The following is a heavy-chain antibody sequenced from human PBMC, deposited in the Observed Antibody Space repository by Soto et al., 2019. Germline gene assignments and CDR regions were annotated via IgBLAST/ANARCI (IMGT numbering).Heavy chain of an antibody. V-gene: IGHV3-15*01. CDR2: IKTKTDGGTT. CDR3: ATTGYSNDGMFDS. D-gene: IGHD2-15*01. J-gene: IGHJ4*02. Sequence: EVHLVESGGGLVKPGGSLTLSCSASGLTFDRAWASWVRQTPGRGLEWVGLIKTKTDGGTTDYAAAVQGRFSISKDDSQKTVYLHMTRLKTEDTAFYYCATTGYSNDGMFDSWGQGSLVTVSS. CDR1: GLTFDRAW.